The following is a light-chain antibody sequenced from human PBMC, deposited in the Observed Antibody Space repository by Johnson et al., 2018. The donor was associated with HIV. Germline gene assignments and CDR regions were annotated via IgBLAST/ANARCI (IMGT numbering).Light chain of an antibody. CDR2: END. J-gene: IGLJ1*01. Sequence: QSVLTQPPSVSATPGQKVTISCSGSTSNIGNNYVSWYQQLPGTAPKLLIYENDKRPSGIPDRFSGSKSGTSASLGITGLQTGDEADYYCGTWDISLSAGVFGTGTTVTVL. CDR3: GTWDISLSAGV. V-gene: IGLV1-51*02. CDR1: TSNIGNNY.